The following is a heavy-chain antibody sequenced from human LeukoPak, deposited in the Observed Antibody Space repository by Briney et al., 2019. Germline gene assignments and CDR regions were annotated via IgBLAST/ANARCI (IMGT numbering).Heavy chain of an antibody. V-gene: IGHV4-59*01. CDR3: AREGGGPNLYYFDY. CDR1: GGSISSYY. Sequence: SETLSLTCTVSGGSISSYYWSWIRQPPGKGLEWIGYIYYSGRTNYNPSLMSRVTISVDTSKNQFSLKLSSVTAADTAVYYCAREGGGPNLYYFDYWGQGTLVTVSS. J-gene: IGHJ4*02. D-gene: IGHD3-16*01. CDR2: IYYSGRT.